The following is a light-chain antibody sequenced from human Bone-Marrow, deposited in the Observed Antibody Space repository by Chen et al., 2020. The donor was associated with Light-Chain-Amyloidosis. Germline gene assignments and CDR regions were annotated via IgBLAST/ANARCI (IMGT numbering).Light chain of an antibody. V-gene: IGLV3-25*03. CDR3: QSADSSCTYEVI. J-gene: IGLJ2*01. CDR2: IDT. Sequence: SYKLTQPPSVSVSPGQTARITCSGDALPTKYAYWYQQKPGQAPVLVIHIDTERPSGISERFSGSSSGTTATLTISGVQAEDEADYNCQSADSSCTYEVIFGGGTKLTVL. CDR1: ALPTKY.